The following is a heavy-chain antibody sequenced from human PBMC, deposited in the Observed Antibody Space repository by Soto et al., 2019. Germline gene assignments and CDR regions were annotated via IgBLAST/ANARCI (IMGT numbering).Heavy chain of an antibody. Sequence: ASVKVSCKASVYTLTGYYSHWVRQAPRQGLEWMGWINPNSGGTNYAQKFQGWVTMTRDTSISTAYMELSRLRSDDTAVYYCARDGYSSSGGAYYYYMDVWGKGTTVTVSS. D-gene: IGHD6-6*01. J-gene: IGHJ6*03. CDR3: ARDGYSSSGGAYYYYMDV. V-gene: IGHV1-2*04. CDR2: INPNSGGT. CDR1: VYTLTGYY.